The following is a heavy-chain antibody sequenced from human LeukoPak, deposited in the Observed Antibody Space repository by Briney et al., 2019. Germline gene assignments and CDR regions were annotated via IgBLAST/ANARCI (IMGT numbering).Heavy chain of an antibody. Sequence: GGSLRLSCAASGFIFDDYTMHWVRQAPGKGLEWVSLSWDGGSIYYADSVKGRFTISRDNSKNSLYLQMNSLRAEDTAVYYCARDSGSGSYYKTPDYWGQGTLVTVSS. CDR3: ARDSGSGSYYKTPDY. D-gene: IGHD3-10*01. CDR1: GFIFDDYT. V-gene: IGHV3-43*01. J-gene: IGHJ4*02. CDR2: SWDGGSI.